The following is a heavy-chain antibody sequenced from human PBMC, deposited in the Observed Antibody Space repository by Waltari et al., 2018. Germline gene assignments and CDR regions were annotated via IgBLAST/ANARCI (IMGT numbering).Heavy chain of an antibody. J-gene: IGHJ3*01. D-gene: IGHD5-12*01. V-gene: IGHV4-39*01. Sequence: QLQLQESGPRLVKPSETLSLICSVSGVSITSNRPYLAWIRQSPGQGLEWIGTVSYSGTTYISPSLKSRVSLSRDTSKNQVSLILGSVTAADMAVYYCATYIGASVGTAAFDVWGQGTMVTVSS. CDR1: GVSITSNRPY. CDR3: ATYIGASVGTAAFDV. CDR2: VSYSGTT.